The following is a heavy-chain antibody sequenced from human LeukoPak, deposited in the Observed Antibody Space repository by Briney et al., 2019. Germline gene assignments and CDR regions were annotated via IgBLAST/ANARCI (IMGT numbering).Heavy chain of an antibody. CDR1: GLIVSNNY. CDR3: ARGIRDCSRTTCYQPFDY. Sequence: GGSPRLSCVASGLIVSNNYMSWVRQAPGKGLEWVSIVYSGGHTYYADSVKGRFTISRDKSKNTLYLQMSSLRAEDTAVYYCARGIRDCSRTTCYQPFDYWGQGALVTVSS. D-gene: IGHD2-2*01. J-gene: IGHJ4*02. V-gene: IGHV3-53*01. CDR2: VYSGGHT.